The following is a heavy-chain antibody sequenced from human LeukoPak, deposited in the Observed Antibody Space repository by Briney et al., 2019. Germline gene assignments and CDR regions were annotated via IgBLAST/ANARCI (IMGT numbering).Heavy chain of an antibody. D-gene: IGHD3-3*01. CDR3: ARDSLITIFGVVIKFHNWFDP. Sequence: SETLSLTCTVSGGSISSSSYYWGWIRQPPGKGLEWIGSIYYSGSTYYNPSLKSRVTISVDTSKNQFSLKLSSVTAADTAVYYCARDSLITIFGVVIKFHNWFDPWGQGTLVTVSS. CDR1: GGSISSSSYY. CDR2: IYYSGST. J-gene: IGHJ5*02. V-gene: IGHV4-39*07.